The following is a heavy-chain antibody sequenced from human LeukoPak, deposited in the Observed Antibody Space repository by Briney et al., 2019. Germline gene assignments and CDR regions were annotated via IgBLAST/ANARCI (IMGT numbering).Heavy chain of an antibody. CDR2: INPNSGGT. V-gene: IGHV1-2*02. CDR1: GYTFTGYY. D-gene: IGHD1-26*01. Sequence: ASVKVSCKASGYTFTGYYMHWVRQGPGQGLEWMGWINPNSGGTNYAQKFQGRVTMTRDTSISTAYMELSRLRSDDTAVYYCARDIAGIVGATTEGWGQGTLVTVSS. J-gene: IGHJ4*02. CDR3: ARDIAGIVGATTEG.